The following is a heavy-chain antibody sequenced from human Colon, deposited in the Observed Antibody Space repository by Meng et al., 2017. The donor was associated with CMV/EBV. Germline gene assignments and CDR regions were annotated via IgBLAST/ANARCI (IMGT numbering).Heavy chain of an antibody. CDR2: ISKTSSFI. D-gene: IGHD3-10*01. CDR3: TRAILGPIIGEFEY. J-gene: IGHJ4*02. V-gene: IGHV3-21*06. Sequence: GESLKISCVGSGFTFGSYTLNWVRHAPGKGLEWVASISKTSSFINYADSVKGRFIISRDNAMNTLHLQMNSLRVEDTAVYYCTRAILGPIIGEFEYWRQGTLVTVSS. CDR1: GFTFGSYT.